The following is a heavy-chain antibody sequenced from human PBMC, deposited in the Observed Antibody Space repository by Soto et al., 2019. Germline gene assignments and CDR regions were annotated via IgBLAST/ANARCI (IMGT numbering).Heavy chain of an antibody. CDR2: IYWDDDK. V-gene: IGHV2-5*02. CDR1: GFSLSTSGVG. J-gene: IGHJ4*02. CDR3: AQSFSQWLVPNYYFDY. D-gene: IGHD6-19*01. Sequence: SGPTLVNPTQTLTLTCTFSGFSLSTSGVGVGWIRQPPGKALEWLALIYWDDDKRYSPSLKSRLTITKDTSKNQVVLTMTNMDPVDTATYYCAQSFSQWLVPNYYFDYWGQGTLVTVPQ.